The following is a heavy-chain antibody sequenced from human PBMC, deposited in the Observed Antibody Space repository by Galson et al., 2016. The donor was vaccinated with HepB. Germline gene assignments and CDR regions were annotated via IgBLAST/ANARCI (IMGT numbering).Heavy chain of an antibody. D-gene: IGHD5-18*01. CDR2: IDPSDSQT. CDR3: TRQTRRGYNYGSDY. V-gene: IGHV5-10-1*01. J-gene: IGHJ4*02. CDR1: GYSLSDHW. Sequence: QSGAEVKKPGESLTISCKGSGYSLSDHWISWVRQMPGKGLEWMGRIDPSDSQTKYSPSFQGLVTISADKSINTAYLQWSRLNASDTAMYYCTRQTRRGYNYGSDYWGQGTLVTVSS.